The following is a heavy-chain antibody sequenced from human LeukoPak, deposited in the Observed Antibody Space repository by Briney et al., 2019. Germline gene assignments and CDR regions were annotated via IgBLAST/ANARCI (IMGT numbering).Heavy chain of an antibody. CDR2: ISGSGSTI. D-gene: IGHD1-1*01. V-gene: IGHV3-48*03. CDR1: GFTLSSYE. Sequence: PGGSLRLSCAASGFTLSSYEMNWVRQAPGKGLEWVSYISGSGSTIYYAGSVKGRFTISRDNAKNSLYLQMNSLRADDTAVYYCARDATWNDVRPFDYWGQGTLVTVSS. CDR3: ARDATWNDVRPFDY. J-gene: IGHJ4*02.